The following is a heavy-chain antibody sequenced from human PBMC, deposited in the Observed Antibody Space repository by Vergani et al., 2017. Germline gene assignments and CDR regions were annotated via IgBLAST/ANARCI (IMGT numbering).Heavy chain of an antibody. CDR2: IYPADSDT. D-gene: IGHD1-1*01. V-gene: IGHV5-51*01. CDR1: EYSFGNYW. Sequence: EVALVQSGPEMRKPGESLKISCKGSEYSFGNYWIGWVRQMPGKGLEWMGTIYPADSDTRYSPSFQGQVTISADKSISTAFLQWDSLKASYTALYYCARHTTYTDSWGQGTLVTVSS. J-gene: IGHJ4*02. CDR3: ARHTTYTDS.